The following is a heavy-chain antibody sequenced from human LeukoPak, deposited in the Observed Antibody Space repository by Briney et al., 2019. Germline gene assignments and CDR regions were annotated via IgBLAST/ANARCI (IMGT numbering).Heavy chain of an antibody. CDR1: GGSFSGYY. CDR2: INHSGST. J-gene: IGHJ6*04. Sequence: SETLSLTCAVYGGSFSGYYWSWIRQPPGKGLEWIGEINHSGSTNYNPSLKSRVTISVDTSKNQFSLKLSSVTAADTAVYYCAKDSRDSYGSGSSGGMDVWGKGTTVTVSS. D-gene: IGHD3-10*01. CDR3: AKDSRDSYGSGSSGGMDV. V-gene: IGHV4-34*01.